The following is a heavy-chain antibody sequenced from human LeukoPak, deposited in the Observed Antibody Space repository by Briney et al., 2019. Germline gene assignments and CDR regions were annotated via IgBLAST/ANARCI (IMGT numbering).Heavy chain of an antibody. Sequence: SVKVSCKASGGTFSSYAISWVRQAPGQGLEWMGGIIPIFGTANYAQKFQGRVTITTDESTSTAYMELSSLRSEDTAVYYCATHRDGYNKVFDYWGQGTLVTVSS. V-gene: IGHV1-69*05. CDR1: GGTFSSYA. CDR3: ATHRDGYNKVFDY. CDR2: IIPIFGTA. J-gene: IGHJ4*02. D-gene: IGHD5-24*01.